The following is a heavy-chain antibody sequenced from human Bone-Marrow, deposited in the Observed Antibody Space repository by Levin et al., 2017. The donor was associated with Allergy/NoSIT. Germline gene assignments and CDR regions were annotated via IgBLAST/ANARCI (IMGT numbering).Heavy chain of an antibody. CDR2: ISNNGNN. CDR3: ARDSARYYGSGNPYFYYNGIDL. V-gene: IGHV4-59*01. D-gene: IGHD3-10*01. Sequence: GSLRLSCTVYGGSISSYYWTWIRQPPGKGLEWVGYISNNGNNNYNPSLKSRLTISLDTSRSQISLKLSSVTAADAAVYYCARDSARYYGSGNPYFYYNGIDLWGQGTSVTVPS. J-gene: IGHJ6*02. CDR1: GGSISSYY.